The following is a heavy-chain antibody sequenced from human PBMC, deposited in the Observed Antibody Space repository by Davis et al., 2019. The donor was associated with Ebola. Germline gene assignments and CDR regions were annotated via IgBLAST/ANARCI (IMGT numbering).Heavy chain of an antibody. V-gene: IGHV4-59*08. J-gene: IGHJ4*02. CDR2: IYYSGST. CDR1: GGSISSYY. Sequence: PSETLSLTCTVSGGSISSYYWSWIRQPPGKGLEWIGYIYYSGSTNYNPSLKSRVTISVDTSKNQFSLKLSSVTAADTAVYYCARHLGDGYNWVYFDYWGQGTLVTVSS. D-gene: IGHD5-24*01. CDR3: ARHLGDGYNWVYFDY.